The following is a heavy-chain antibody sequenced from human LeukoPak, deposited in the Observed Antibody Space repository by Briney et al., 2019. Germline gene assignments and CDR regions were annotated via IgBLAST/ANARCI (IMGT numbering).Heavy chain of an antibody. Sequence: GGSLRLSCAASGFIFRSYAMSWVRQAPGKGLEWVSAVSGSGRTTYYADSVKGRFTTSRDNSRNTLCLQMDSLRAEDTAVYYCAKDMSFGDSYFDYWGQGTLVTVSS. D-gene: IGHD3-10*01. CDR1: GFIFRSYA. CDR2: VSGSGRTT. CDR3: AKDMSFGDSYFDY. J-gene: IGHJ4*02. V-gene: IGHV3-23*01.